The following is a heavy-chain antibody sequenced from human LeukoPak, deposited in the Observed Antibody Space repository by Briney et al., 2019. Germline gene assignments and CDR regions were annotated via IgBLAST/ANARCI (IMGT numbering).Heavy chain of an antibody. D-gene: IGHD6-13*01. CDR1: GGTFSDYA. Sequence: AASVKVSCKASGGTFSDYAINWVRQAPGQGLEWMGRIIPIFGTTNYAQKFQGRVTIIADGSTSTAYMELSSLRSEDTAVYYCARDLGGSTWHVGFDPWGQGTLVTVSS. V-gene: IGHV1-69*13. CDR3: ARDLGGSTWHVGFDP. J-gene: IGHJ5*02. CDR2: IIPIFGTT.